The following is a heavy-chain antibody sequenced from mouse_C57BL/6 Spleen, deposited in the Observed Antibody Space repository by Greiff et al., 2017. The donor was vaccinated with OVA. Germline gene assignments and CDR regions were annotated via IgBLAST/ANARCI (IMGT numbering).Heavy chain of an antibody. V-gene: IGHV1-55*01. CDR1: GYTFTSYW. CDR3: ARWYYGSSYGWYFDV. D-gene: IGHD1-1*01. J-gene: IGHJ1*03. Sequence: VQLQQPGAELVKPGASVKMSCKASGYTFTSYWITWVKQRPGQGLEWIGDIYPGSGSTNYNEKFKSKATLTVDTSSSTAYMQLSSLTSEDSAVSYCARWYYGSSYGWYFDVWGTGTTVTVSS. CDR2: IYPGSGST.